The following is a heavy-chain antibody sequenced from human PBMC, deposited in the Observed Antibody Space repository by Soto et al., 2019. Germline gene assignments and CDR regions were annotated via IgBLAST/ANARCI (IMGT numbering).Heavy chain of an antibody. J-gene: IGHJ5*02. Sequence: SGPTRVNPTQTLTRTCTFSGFSLSTSGVGVGWIRQPPGKALEWLALIYWNDDKRYSPSLKSRLTITKDTSKNQVVLTMTNMDPVDTATSYCAHTYYYASSGYLRFDPWGQGTLVTVSS. CDR1: GFSLSTSGVG. V-gene: IGHV2-5*01. CDR3: AHTYYYASSGYLRFDP. D-gene: IGHD3-22*01. CDR2: IYWNDDK.